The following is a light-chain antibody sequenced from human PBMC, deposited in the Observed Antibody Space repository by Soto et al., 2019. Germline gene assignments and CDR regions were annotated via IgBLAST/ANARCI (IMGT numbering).Light chain of an antibody. J-gene: IGKJ3*01. CDR3: QNHSTPPPLT. V-gene: IGKV1-27*01. CDR2: AAS. CDR1: QGISHY. Sequence: DIQMTQSPSSLSASVGDRVTITCRASQGISHYLAWYQQRPGKVPKLLIYAASTLQSGVPSRFSGSGSGTDFTLTISSLQPEDVATYSSQNHSTPPPLTSGPGTKVDI.